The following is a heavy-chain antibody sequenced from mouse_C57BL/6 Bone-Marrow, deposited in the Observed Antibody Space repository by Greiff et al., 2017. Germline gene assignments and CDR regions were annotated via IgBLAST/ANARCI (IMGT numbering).Heavy chain of an antibody. J-gene: IGHJ2*01. CDR2: INPYNGGT. CDR3: ARRDYGSSPYYFDY. V-gene: IGHV1-19*01. Sequence: EVKLMESGPVLVKPGASVKMSCKASGYTFTDYYMNWVKQSHGKSLEWIGVINPYNGGTSYNQKFKGKATLTVDKSSSTAYMERNSLTSEDSAVYYCARRDYGSSPYYFDYWGQGTTLTVSS. D-gene: IGHD1-1*01. CDR1: GYTFTDYY.